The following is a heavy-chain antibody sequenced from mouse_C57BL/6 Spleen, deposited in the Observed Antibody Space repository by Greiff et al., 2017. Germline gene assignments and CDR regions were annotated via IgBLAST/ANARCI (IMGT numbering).Heavy chain of an antibody. CDR1: GFTFTDYY. CDR2: IRNKANGYTT. J-gene: IGHJ4*01. Sequence: EVKLMESGGGLVQPGGSLSLSCAASGFTFTDYYMSWVRQPPGKALEWLGFIRNKANGYTTEYSASVKGRFTISRDNSQSILYLQMNALIAEDSATYYCARYYYYAMDYGGQGTSVTVSS. CDR3: ARYYYYAMDY. V-gene: IGHV7-3*01.